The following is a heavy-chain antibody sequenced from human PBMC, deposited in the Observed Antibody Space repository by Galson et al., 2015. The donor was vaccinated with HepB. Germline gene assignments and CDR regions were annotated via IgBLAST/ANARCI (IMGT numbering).Heavy chain of an antibody. CDR3: TTDPPWAAGSLYVY. D-gene: IGHD2-8*01. Sequence: SLRLSCAASGFTFTGDPMHWVRQAPGKGLEWVAVISYDGSNKYYADSVKGRFTISRDNSKNTLYLQMSSLKTEDTAVYYCTTDPPWAAGSLYVYWGQGTLVTVSS. CDR2: ISYDGSNK. V-gene: IGHV3-30-3*01. CDR1: GFTFTGDP. J-gene: IGHJ4*02.